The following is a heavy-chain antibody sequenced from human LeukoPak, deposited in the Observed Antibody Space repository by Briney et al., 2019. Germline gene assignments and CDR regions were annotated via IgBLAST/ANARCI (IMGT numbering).Heavy chain of an antibody. D-gene: IGHD6-6*01. CDR2: ISSSSSTI. J-gene: IGHJ4*02. Sequence: PGGSLRLSCAASGLTFSSYSMNWVRQAPGKGLEWVSYISSSSSTIYYADSVKGRFTISRDNAKNSLYLQMNSLRAEDTAVYYCAREDSLVTTGGFDYWGQGTLVTVSS. CDR1: GLTFSSYS. CDR3: AREDSLVTTGGFDY. V-gene: IGHV3-48*01.